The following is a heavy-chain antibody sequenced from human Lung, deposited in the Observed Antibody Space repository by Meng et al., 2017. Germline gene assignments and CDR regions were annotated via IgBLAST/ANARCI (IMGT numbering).Heavy chain of an antibody. Sequence: QVQLQEPGPGLVRPSGTLSLTCGVSGGSISSSNWWSWVRQPPGKGLEWIGEIYHSGGTKYNPSLKSRVTISVDKSKTQFSLKLSSVTAADTAVYYCARGLGEAVVPRTMFDYWGQGTLVTVSS. J-gene: IGHJ4*02. CDR3: ARGLGEAVVPRTMFDY. CDR2: IYHSGGT. V-gene: IGHV4-4*02. CDR1: GGSISSSNW. D-gene: IGHD2-2*01.